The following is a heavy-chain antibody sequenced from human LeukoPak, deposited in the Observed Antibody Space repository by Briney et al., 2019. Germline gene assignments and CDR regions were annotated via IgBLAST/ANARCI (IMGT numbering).Heavy chain of an antibody. CDR3: ARDSPGRWELMGAFDI. CDR1: GFTFSSYG. D-gene: IGHD1-26*01. Sequence: GRSLRLSCAASGFTFSSYGMHWVCQAPGKGLEWVAVIWYDGSNKYYADSVKGRFTISRDNSKNTLYLQMNSLRAEDTAVYYCARDSPGRWELMGAFDIWGQGTMVTVSS. V-gene: IGHV3-33*01. J-gene: IGHJ3*02. CDR2: IWYDGSNK.